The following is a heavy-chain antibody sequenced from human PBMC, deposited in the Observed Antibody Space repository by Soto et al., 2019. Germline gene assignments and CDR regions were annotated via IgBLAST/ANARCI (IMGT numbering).Heavy chain of an antibody. D-gene: IGHD3-10*01. V-gene: IGHV1-69*01. CDR1: GGTFNNYA. J-gene: IGHJ6*02. Sequence: QVQLAQSGAEVKKRGSSVKVSCRVSGGTFNNYAISWVRQAPGEGLERMGGIIPAFGTPKYAQRFQDRVTISADVYAATAYMELTSLRSDDTAVYYCARDTREITRVRGVIPYYIYHMDVWGPGTTVAVSS. CDR3: ARDTREITRVRGVIPYYIYHMDV. CDR2: IIPAFGTP.